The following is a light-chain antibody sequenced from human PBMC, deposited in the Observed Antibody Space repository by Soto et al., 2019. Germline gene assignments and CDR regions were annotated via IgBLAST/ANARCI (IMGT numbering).Light chain of an antibody. CDR3: QQYGSSPRT. Sequence: EIRMTQSPSTLSVSPGERATLSCRASQSVSSNLACYQQKPFQAPRLLIYVASSRATGIPDRFSGSGSGTDFNLTISRLEPEDFAVYYCQQYGSSPRTFGQGTRLEI. J-gene: IGKJ5*01. V-gene: IGKV3-20*01. CDR2: VAS. CDR1: QSVSSN.